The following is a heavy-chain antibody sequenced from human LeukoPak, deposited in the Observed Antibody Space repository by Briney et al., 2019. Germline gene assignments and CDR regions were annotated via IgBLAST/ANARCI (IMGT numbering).Heavy chain of an antibody. Sequence: GGSLRLSCAASGFAFSYSGIHWVRQSPGKGLQWVAFISFDGSNKDYADSVKGRFTISRDNSKNTVSLQMNSLRGEDTAVYHCAKRAYNVNWANYLDYWGRGTLVTVSS. CDR3: AKRAYNVNWANYLDY. J-gene: IGHJ4*02. V-gene: IGHV3-30*18. D-gene: IGHD1-1*01. CDR1: GFAFSYSG. CDR2: ISFDGSNK.